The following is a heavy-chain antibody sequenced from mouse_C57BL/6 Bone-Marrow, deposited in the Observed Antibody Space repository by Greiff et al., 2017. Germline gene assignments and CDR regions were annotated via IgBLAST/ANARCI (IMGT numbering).Heavy chain of an antibody. D-gene: IGHD2-4*01. CDR2: IDPENGDT. CDR3: TNGCYYDYDERVYYYAMDY. Sequence: EVQLQQSGAELVRPGASVKLSCTASGFNIKDDYMHWVKQRPEQGLEWIGWIDPENGDTEYASKFQGKATITADTSSNTAYLQFSSLTSEDTAVYYCTNGCYYDYDERVYYYAMDYWGQGTSVTVSS. V-gene: IGHV14-4*01. CDR1: GFNIKDDY. J-gene: IGHJ4*01.